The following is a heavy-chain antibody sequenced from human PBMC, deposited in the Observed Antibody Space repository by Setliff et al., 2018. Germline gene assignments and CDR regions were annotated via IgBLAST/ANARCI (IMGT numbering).Heavy chain of an antibody. CDR1: GGTFSSYG. Sequence: SVKVSCKASGGTFSSYGISWVRQAPGQGLEWMGGIIPIFGTAIYAQKFQGRVPITADESASTAYMELSRLRSDDTAVYYCARVRTATSGAAAGIGRLIDYWGQGTLVTVSS. V-gene: IGHV1-69*13. D-gene: IGHD6-13*01. CDR3: ARVRTATSGAAAGIGRLIDY. CDR2: IIPIFGTA. J-gene: IGHJ4*02.